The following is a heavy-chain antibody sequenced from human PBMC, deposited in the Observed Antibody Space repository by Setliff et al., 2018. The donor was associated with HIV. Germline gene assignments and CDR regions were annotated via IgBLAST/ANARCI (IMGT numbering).Heavy chain of an antibody. CDR3: AREIRTIEGGALDI. V-gene: IGHV5-51*01. D-gene: IGHD3-16*01. Sequence: GESLKISCKGSGYSFTNYWIGWVRQMPGKGLEWMGIIDPGDSDTSYRPSFHGQVTFSADTTVDTAYLQWNTLKSSDTAMYYCAREIRTIEGGALDIWGQGTSVTVSS. J-gene: IGHJ3*02. CDR2: IDPGDSDT. CDR1: GYSFTNYW.